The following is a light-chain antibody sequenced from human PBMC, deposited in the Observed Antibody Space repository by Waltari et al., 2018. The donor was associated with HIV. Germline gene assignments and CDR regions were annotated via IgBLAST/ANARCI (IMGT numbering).Light chain of an antibody. V-gene: IGLV1-47*01. CDR2: RNN. CDR1: SSNIGSYY. J-gene: IGLJ2*01. Sequence: QSVLTQPPSASGTPGQRVTISCSGSSSNIGSYYVYWYQQLPGTAPKPLIYRNNHRPSGVPARFSGSKSGTSASLAISVLRSEDEAYYYCAAWADSLSAVVFGGGTKLTVL. CDR3: AAWADSLSAVV.